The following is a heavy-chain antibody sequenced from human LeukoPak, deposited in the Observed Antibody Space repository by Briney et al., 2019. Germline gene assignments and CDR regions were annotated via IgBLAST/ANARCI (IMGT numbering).Heavy chain of an antibody. V-gene: IGHV3-73*01. J-gene: IGHJ4*02. Sequence: PGGSLRLSCAASGFTLSGSAMHWVRQASGKGLEWVGHIISKANSYATAYAASVKGRFTISRDDSKNTAYLQMNSLKTEDTAVYYCTSDMTTVTTTSPDYWGQGTLVTVSS. CDR3: TSDMTTVTTTSPDY. D-gene: IGHD4-17*01. CDR2: IISKANSYAT. CDR1: GFTLSGSA.